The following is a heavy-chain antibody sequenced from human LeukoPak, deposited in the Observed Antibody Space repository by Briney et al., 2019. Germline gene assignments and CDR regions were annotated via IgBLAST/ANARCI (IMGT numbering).Heavy chain of an antibody. D-gene: IGHD3-10*01. CDR2: INHSGST. CDR3: ARSPRGGSGSYDY. CDR1: GFTFSDYY. J-gene: IGHJ4*02. V-gene: IGHV4-34*01. Sequence: GSLRLSCAASGFTFSDYYMSWIRQPPGKGLEWIGEINHSGSTNYNPSLKSRVTISVDTSKNQFSLKLSSVTAADTAVYYCARSPRGGSGSYDYWGQGTLVTVSS.